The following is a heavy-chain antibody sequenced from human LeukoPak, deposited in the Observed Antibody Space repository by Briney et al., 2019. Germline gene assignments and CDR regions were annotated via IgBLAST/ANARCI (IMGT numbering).Heavy chain of an antibody. CDR3: AKDMGDYGDYFDY. D-gene: IGHD4-17*01. Sequence: PGRSLRLSCAVSGFIFDDYAMYWVRQVPGKGLEWVSLISGDGGSTYYADSVKGRFTISRDNSKNSLYLQMNSLRTEDTALYYCAKDMGDYGDYFDYWGQGTLVTVSS. V-gene: IGHV3-43*02. CDR1: GFIFDDYA. CDR2: ISGDGGST. J-gene: IGHJ4*02.